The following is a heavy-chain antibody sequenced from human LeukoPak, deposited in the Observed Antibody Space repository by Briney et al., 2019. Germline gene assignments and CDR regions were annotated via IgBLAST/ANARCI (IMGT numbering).Heavy chain of an antibody. CDR1: GYTFTSYG. D-gene: IGHD1-1*01. V-gene: IGHV1-18*01. J-gene: IGHJ4*02. Sequence: ASVKVSCKASGYTFTSYGISWVRQAPGQGLEWMGWISAYNGNTNYAQKLQGRVTTTTDTSASTAYMELRSLRSDDTAVYYCARDNNWNDRNYFDYWGQGTLVTVSS. CDR3: ARDNNWNDRNYFDY. CDR2: ISAYNGNT.